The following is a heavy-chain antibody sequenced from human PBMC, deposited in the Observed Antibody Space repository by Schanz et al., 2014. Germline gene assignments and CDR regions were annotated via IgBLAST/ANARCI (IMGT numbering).Heavy chain of an antibody. CDR3: AKDDTQVNGMDV. J-gene: IGHJ6*02. CDR2: TYLGGNT. V-gene: IGHV3-66*01. Sequence: EGQLLESGGGLVQPGGSLRLSCAASGFSISDHTMRWDRQAPGKGLEPVSVTYLGGNTDYADSVKGRFTISRDDSKNTLHLQMNSLRSEDTAVYYCAKDDTQVNGMDVWGQGTTVTVSS. CDR1: GFSISDHT.